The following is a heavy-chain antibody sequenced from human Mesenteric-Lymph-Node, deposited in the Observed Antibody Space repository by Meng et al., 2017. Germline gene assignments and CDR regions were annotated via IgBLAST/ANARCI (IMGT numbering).Heavy chain of an antibody. CDR1: GYTFTSYA. V-gene: IGHV1-3*01. CDR3: ARDGDYSLFDY. Sequence: QVQLVQSGAEVKKPGASVKGSCKASGYTFTSYAMHWVRQAPGQRLEWMGWINAGNGNTKYSQKFQGRVTITRDTSASTAYMELSSLRSEDTAVYYCARDGDYSLFDYWGQGTLVTVSS. J-gene: IGHJ4*02. D-gene: IGHD4-17*01. CDR2: INAGNGNT.